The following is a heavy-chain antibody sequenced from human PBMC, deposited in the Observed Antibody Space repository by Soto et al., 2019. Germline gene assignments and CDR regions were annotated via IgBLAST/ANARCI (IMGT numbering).Heavy chain of an antibody. J-gene: IGHJ6*02. CDR2: IYPGDSDI. CDR3: ARQPSNGQWYV. V-gene: IGHV5-51*01. CDR1: GYSFTSYW. Sequence: GESLKISCKGSGYSFTSYWIGWVRQMPGKGLEWMAIIYPGDSDIRYNPSFQGQVTISADRSISTAYLQWSSLKASDTAMYYCARQPSNGQWYVWGQGTTVTVSS. D-gene: IGHD6-19*01.